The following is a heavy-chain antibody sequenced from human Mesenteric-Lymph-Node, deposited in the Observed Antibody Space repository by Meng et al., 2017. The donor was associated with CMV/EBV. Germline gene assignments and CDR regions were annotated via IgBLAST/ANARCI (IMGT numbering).Heavy chain of an antibody. V-gene: IGHV1-69*05. D-gene: IGHD1-14*01. CDR3: AGVVKPPSPNYGMDV. Sequence: SVKVSCKASGGTFSSYAISWVRQAPGQGLEWMGGIIPIFGTANYAQKFQGRVTITTDESTSTAYMELSSLRSEDTAVYYCAGVVKPPSPNYGMDVWGQGTTFTVSS. J-gene: IGHJ6*02. CDR2: IIPIFGTA. CDR1: GGTFSSYA.